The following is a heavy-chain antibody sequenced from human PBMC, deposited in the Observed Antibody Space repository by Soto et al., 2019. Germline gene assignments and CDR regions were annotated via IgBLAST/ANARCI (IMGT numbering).Heavy chain of an antibody. J-gene: IGHJ4*02. CDR3: TRYPTFDY. CDR2: ITGDGSNT. Sequence: EVQLVESGGDLVQPGGSLRLSCAASGFTFSSYLMHWVRQTPGKGLVWVSRITGDGSNTIYDDSVKDRFTISRDNAKNTLYLQMNNLRAEDTAVYFCTRYPTFDYWGQGTLVTVSS. V-gene: IGHV3-74*01. CDR1: GFTFSSYL.